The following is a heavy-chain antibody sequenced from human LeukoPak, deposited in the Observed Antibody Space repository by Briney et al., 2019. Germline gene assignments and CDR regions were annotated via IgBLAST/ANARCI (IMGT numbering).Heavy chain of an antibody. CDR1: GFTFSTYT. J-gene: IGHJ4*02. V-gene: IGHV3-30*04. CDR3: ARGYWPYNSACLFAS. CDR2: ISYDGSYT. D-gene: IGHD6-25*01. Sequence: GRSLRLSCAASGFTFSTYTMHWVRQAPGKGLEWVAVISYDGSYTYYAESVRGRFTFSRDNSKNTLYLQMNSLKPEDTAVYYCARGYWPYNSACLFASWGQGTLVTVSS.